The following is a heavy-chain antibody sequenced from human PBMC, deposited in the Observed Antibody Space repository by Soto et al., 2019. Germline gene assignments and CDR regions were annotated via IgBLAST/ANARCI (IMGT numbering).Heavy chain of an antibody. CDR1: GFTFSNYA. J-gene: IGHJ4*01. Sequence: EVPLLDSGGGLVQPGGSLRLSCAACGFTFSNYAVPCVRQAPGKGLEWVSTMSGRGGSTYYADSGKGLFTMARDNSKNPLYLQMNSLRAEDTAVYYCAKDQGRSWYEIDYWGQGTLVTVSS. D-gene: IGHD3-10*01. CDR3: AKDQGRSWYEIDY. V-gene: IGHV3-23*01. CDR2: MSGRGGST.